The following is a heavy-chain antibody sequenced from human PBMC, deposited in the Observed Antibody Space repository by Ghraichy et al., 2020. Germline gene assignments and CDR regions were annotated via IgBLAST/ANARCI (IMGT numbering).Heavy chain of an antibody. CDR2: VSTDGGTT. CDR3: VKLLRSVGTDY. Sequence: GGSLRLSCSASGFTFSIYAMHWVRQAPGKGLEYVSGVSTDGGTTYYADSVKGRFTISRDNSKNTVYLQMTSLRAEDTAVYYCVKLLRSVGTDYWGQGTLVTVSS. D-gene: IGHD3-3*01. J-gene: IGHJ4*02. CDR1: GFTFSIYA. V-gene: IGHV3-64D*06.